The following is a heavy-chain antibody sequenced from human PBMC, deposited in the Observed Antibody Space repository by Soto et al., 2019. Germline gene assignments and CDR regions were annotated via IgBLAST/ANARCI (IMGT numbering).Heavy chain of an antibody. D-gene: IGHD1-26*01. J-gene: IGHJ4*02. CDR2: IDPSDSYT. CDR1: GYSFTSYW. CDR3: ARFGGIVGATTGPGDY. Sequence: EVQLVQSGAEVKKPGESLRISCKGSGYSFTSYWISWVRQMPGKGLEWMGRIDPSDSYTNYSPSFQGHVTISADKSISTAYLQWSSLKASDTAMYYCARFGGIVGATTGPGDYWGQGTLVTVSS. V-gene: IGHV5-10-1*01.